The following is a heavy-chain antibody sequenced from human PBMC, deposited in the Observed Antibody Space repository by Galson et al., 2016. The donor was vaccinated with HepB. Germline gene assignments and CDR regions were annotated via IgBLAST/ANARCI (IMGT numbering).Heavy chain of an antibody. D-gene: IGHD4-23*01. J-gene: IGHJ4*02. CDR3: ARGSYGGNSYAFDY. V-gene: IGHV4-59*01. CDR1: GGSINSYY. Sequence: ETLSLTCTVSGGSINSYYWTWIRQPPGQGLEWIGCTYYSGNTNYNPSLKSRVTISVDTSKNQFSLKLSSVTAADTAVYYCARGSYGGNSYAFDYWGQGTLVTVSS. CDR2: TYYSGNT.